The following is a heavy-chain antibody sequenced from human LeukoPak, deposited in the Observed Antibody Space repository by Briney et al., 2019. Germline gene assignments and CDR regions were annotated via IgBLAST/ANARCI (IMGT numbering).Heavy chain of an antibody. V-gene: IGHV3-23*01. J-gene: IGHJ4*02. CDR2: ISGSGGSK. CDR1: GFTFSSYA. CDR3: ARDCSSTSCHMYYFDY. D-gene: IGHD2-2*02. Sequence: GGSLRLSCAASGFTFSSYAMSWVRQAPGKGLEWVSAISGSGGSKYYADSVKGRFTISRDNSKNTLYLQMNSLRAEDTAVYYCARDCSSTSCHMYYFDYWGQGTLVTVSS.